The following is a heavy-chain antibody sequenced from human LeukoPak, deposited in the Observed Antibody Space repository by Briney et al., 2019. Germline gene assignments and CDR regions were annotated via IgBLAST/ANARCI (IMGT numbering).Heavy chain of an antibody. J-gene: IGHJ5*02. V-gene: IGHV4-59*05. Sequence: SETLSLTCTVSGDSISTYYWSWVRQSAGKGPEWIGRIYYSGSTYYNPSLKSRVTISVDTSKNQFSLKLSSVTAADTAVYYCARHVSVATKNYCSGGSCYHYNWFDPWGQGTLVTVSS. CDR2: IYYSGST. CDR3: ARHVSVATKNYCSGGSCYHYNWFDP. CDR1: GDSISTYY. D-gene: IGHD2-15*01.